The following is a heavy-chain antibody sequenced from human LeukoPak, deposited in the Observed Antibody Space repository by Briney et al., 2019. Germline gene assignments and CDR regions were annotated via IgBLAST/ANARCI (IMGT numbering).Heavy chain of an antibody. CDR3: ARDLLGWELHYFDY. CDR1: GFTFSKNC. J-gene: IGHJ4*02. Sequence: GGSLRLSCAASGFTFSKNCMNWVRQAPGKGLEWVSSISTSGSYIYYADSVKGRFTISRDNAKKSLYLQMNSLRAEDTAVYYCARDLLGWELHYFDYWGQGTLVTVSS. D-gene: IGHD1-26*01. CDR2: ISTSGSYI. V-gene: IGHV3-21*01.